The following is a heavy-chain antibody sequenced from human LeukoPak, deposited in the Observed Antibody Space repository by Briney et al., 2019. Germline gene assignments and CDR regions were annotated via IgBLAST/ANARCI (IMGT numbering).Heavy chain of an antibody. CDR3: AKRQGGWEPTDAFDI. CDR2: ISGSGGST. J-gene: IGHJ3*02. Sequence: GGSLRLSCAASGFTVSRYAMSWVRQAPGKGLEWVSAISGSGGSTYYADSVKGRFTISRDNSKNTLYLQMNSLRAEDTAVYYCAKRQGGWEPTDAFDIWGQGTMVTVSS. CDR1: GFTVSRYA. D-gene: IGHD1-26*01. V-gene: IGHV3-23*01.